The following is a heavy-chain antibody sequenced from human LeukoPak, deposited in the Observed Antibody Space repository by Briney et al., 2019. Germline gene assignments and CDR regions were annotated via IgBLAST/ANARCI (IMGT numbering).Heavy chain of an antibody. CDR1: GGTFSSYA. J-gene: IGHJ3*02. Sequence: SVKVSCKASGGTFSSYAISWVRQAPGQGLEWMGRIIPILGIANYAQKFQGRVTITADKSTSTAYMELSSLRSEDTAVYYCAGPIVVVPAAMRVGDALDIWGQGTMVTVSS. CDR2: IIPILGIA. CDR3: AGPIVVVPAAMRVGDALDI. D-gene: IGHD2-2*01. V-gene: IGHV1-69*04.